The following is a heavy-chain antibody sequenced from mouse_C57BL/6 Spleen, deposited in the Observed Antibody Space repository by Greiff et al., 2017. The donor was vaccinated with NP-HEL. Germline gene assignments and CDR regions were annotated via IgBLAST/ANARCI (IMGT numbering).Heavy chain of an antibody. D-gene: IGHD1-1*01. CDR3: AILYYYGSSPWYFDY. CDR2: ISYDGSN. Sequence: ESGPGLVKPSQSLSLTCSVTGYSITSGYYWNWIRQFPGNKLEWMGYISYDGSNNYNPSLKNRISITRDTSKNQFFLKLNSVTTEDTATYYCAILYYYGSSPWYFDYWGQGTTLTVSS. CDR1: GYSITSGYY. V-gene: IGHV3-6*01. J-gene: IGHJ2*01.